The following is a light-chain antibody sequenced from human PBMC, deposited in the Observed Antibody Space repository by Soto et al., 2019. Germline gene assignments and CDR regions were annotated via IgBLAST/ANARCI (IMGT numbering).Light chain of an antibody. CDR1: QSVSSN. CDR2: DAS. V-gene: IGKV3-15*01. J-gene: IGKJ2*01. CDR3: QQYHNWSLYP. Sequence: EIVMTQSPATLSVSPGERATLSCRASQSVSSNLAWYQQKPGQAPRLLIYDASTRATGIPARFSGSGSGTEFTLPMSSLQSEDFAVYYCQQYHNWSLYPFGQGTKLEIK.